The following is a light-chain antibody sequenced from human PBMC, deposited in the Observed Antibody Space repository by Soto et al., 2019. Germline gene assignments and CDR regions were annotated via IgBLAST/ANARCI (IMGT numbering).Light chain of an antibody. Sequence: QSVLTQPPSVSGAPGQRVTISCTGSSSNIGAGYDVHWYQQVPGTAPKLLIYANKNRPAGVPDRFSASKSGTSASLAITGLQAEDEADYYCQSYDTSQSGYVFGTGTKLTVL. CDR3: QSYDTSQSGYV. CDR2: ANK. V-gene: IGLV1-40*01. CDR1: SSNIGAGYD. J-gene: IGLJ1*01.